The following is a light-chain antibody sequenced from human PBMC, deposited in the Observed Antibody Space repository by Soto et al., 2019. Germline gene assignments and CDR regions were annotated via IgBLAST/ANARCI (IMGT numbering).Light chain of an antibody. CDR2: LNSDGSH. Sequence: QLVLTQSPYASASLGASVKLTCTLSSGHSSYAIAWHQQQPEKGPRSLMKLNSDGSHSRGDGIPDRFSGSSSGAERFLTISSLQSEDEADYYCQTWGTGTHVVFGGGTKVTVL. V-gene: IGLV4-69*01. J-gene: IGLJ2*01. CDR3: QTWGTGTHVV. CDR1: SGHSSYA.